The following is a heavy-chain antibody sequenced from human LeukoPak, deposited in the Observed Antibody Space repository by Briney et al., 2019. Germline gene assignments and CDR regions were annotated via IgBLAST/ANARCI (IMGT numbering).Heavy chain of an antibody. CDR3: VNGPYYYDSSGYYKN. Sequence: ASVKVSCRASGYTFTGYYMHWVRKAPGQGLEWMGWINPNSGGTNYAQKFQGRVTMTRDTSISTAYMELSRLRSDDTAVYYCVNGPYYYDSSGYYKNWGQGTLVTVSS. CDR2: INPNSGGT. J-gene: IGHJ4*02. V-gene: IGHV1-2*02. CDR1: GYTFTGYY. D-gene: IGHD3-22*01.